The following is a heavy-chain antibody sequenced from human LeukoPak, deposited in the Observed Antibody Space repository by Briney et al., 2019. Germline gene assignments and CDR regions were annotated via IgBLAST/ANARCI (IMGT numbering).Heavy chain of an antibody. CDR1: GFTFSSYS. Sequence: SGGSLRLSCAASGFTFSSYSMNWVRQAPGKGLEWVSYISSSSSTIYYADSVKGRFTISRDNAKNSLYLQMNSLSVEDTAVYYCARGIYSYDLDYWGQGTLVTVSS. CDR3: ARGIYSYDLDY. CDR2: ISSSSSTI. D-gene: IGHD5-18*01. V-gene: IGHV3-48*04. J-gene: IGHJ4*02.